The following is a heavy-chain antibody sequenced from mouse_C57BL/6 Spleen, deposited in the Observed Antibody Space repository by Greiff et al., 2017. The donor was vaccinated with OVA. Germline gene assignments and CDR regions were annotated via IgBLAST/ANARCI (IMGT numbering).Heavy chain of an antibody. J-gene: IGHJ4*01. CDR2: ISYDGSN. CDR1: GYSITSGYY. CDR3: ATSNFESYYAMDY. V-gene: IGHV3-6*01. D-gene: IGHD4-1*01. Sequence: EVKLQESGPGLVKPSQSLSLTCSVTGYSITSGYYWNWIRQFPGNKLEWMGYISYDGSNNYNPSLKNRISITRDTSKNQFFLKLNSVTTEDTATYYCATSNFESYYAMDYWGQGTSVTVSS.